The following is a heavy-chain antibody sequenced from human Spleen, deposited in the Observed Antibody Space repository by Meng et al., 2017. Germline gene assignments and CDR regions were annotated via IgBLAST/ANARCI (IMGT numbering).Heavy chain of an antibody. Sequence: QVQLQQSGSGLLKPSQTLSLSCAISGDSVSSNSAAWSWIRQSPSRGLEWLGRTYYRSKWYNDYAVSMKGRITINPDTSKNQFSLQLNSVTPEDTAVYYCARDDNWFDPWGQGTLVTVSS. J-gene: IGHJ5*02. CDR1: GDSVSSNSAA. CDR2: TYYRSKWYN. V-gene: IGHV6-1*01. CDR3: ARDDNWFDP.